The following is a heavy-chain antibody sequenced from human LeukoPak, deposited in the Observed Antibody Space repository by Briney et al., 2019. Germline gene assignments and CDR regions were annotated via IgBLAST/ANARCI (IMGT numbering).Heavy chain of an antibody. CDR3: ARVDYNRYYYYMDV. Sequence: GGSLRLSCAASGFTFSSYSMNWVRQAPGKGLEWVSSISSSSSYIYYADSVKGRFTISRDNSKNTLYLQMNSLRVEDTAVYYCARVDYNRYYYYMDVWGKGTTVTISS. D-gene: IGHD4-11*01. CDR2: ISSSSSYI. V-gene: IGHV3-21*06. J-gene: IGHJ6*03. CDR1: GFTFSSYS.